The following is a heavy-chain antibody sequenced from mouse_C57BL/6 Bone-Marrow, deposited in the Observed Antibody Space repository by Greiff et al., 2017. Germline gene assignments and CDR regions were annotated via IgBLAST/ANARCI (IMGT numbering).Heavy chain of an antibody. V-gene: IGHV1-82*01. Sequence: QVQLKQSGPELVKPGASVKISCKASGYAFSSSWMNWVKQRPGKGLEWIGRIYPGDGDTNYNGKFKGKATLTADKSSSTAYIQLSSLTSEDSAVYFCAILLGAMDYWGQGTSVTVSS. CDR3: AILLGAMDY. CDR2: IYPGDGDT. J-gene: IGHJ4*01. D-gene: IGHD1-1*01. CDR1: GYAFSSSW.